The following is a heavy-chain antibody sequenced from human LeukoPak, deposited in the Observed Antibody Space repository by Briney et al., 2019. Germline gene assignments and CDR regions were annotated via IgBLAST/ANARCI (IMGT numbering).Heavy chain of an antibody. J-gene: IGHJ4*02. CDR3: ARDYYDYVWGSYRTIDY. V-gene: IGHV1-2*06. CDR2: INPNSGGT. Sequence: EASVKVSCKASGYTFTGYYMHWVRQAPGQGLEWMGRINPNSGGTNYAQKFQGRVTMTRDTSISTAYMELSRLRSDDTAVYYCARDYYDYVWGSYRTIDYWGQGTLVTVSS. CDR1: GYTFTGYY. D-gene: IGHD3-16*02.